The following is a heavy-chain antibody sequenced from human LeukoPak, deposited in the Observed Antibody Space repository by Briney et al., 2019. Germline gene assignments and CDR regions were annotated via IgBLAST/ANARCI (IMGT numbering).Heavy chain of an antibody. V-gene: IGHV3-23*01. J-gene: IGHJ4*02. CDR2: ISGSGGST. CDR3: ARAGRDVYNYPYYFGC. CDR1: GITFSNYA. Sequence: GGSLRLSCAASGITFSNYAMSWVRQAPGKGLEWVSVISGSGGSTYYADSVKGRFTISRDNSKNTVYLQMNRLRAEDTAVYFCARAGRDVYNYPYYFGCWGQGTLVIVSS. D-gene: IGHD5-24*01.